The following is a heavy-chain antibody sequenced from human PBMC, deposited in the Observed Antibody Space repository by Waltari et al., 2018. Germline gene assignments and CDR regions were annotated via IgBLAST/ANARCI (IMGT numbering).Heavy chain of an antibody. D-gene: IGHD6-19*01. J-gene: IGHJ4*02. Sequence: QVQLQQWGAGLLRPSETLSLTCGVDGGSSNYYFWSWIRQPPGKGLEWIGEIHLSGSTTYNPSLKGRVTISLDTSKNQFSLKVSSVSAADTAVYYCARASLAVAWEVPNSWGQGTLVTVSS. CDR2: IHLSGST. CDR3: ARASLAVAWEVPNS. V-gene: IGHV4-34*01. CDR1: GGSSNYYF.